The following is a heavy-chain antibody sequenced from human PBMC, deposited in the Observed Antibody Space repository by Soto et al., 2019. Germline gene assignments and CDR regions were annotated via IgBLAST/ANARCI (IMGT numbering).Heavy chain of an antibody. Sequence: SETLSLTCTVSGGSISSGGYYWSWIRQHPGKGLEWIGYIYYSGITYYNPSLQSRVTISVDTSKKQFSLKLSCVTAADTAVYYCARGSRRETAMVLDAFDIWGQGTMVTVSS. J-gene: IGHJ3*02. D-gene: IGHD5-18*01. CDR3: ARGSRRETAMVLDAFDI. CDR1: GGSISSGGYY. V-gene: IGHV4-31*03. CDR2: IYYSGIT.